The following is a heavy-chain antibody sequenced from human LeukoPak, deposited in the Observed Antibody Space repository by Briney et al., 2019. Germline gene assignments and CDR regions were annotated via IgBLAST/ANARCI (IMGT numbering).Heavy chain of an antibody. CDR2: IGAYNGNT. Sequence: GASVKVSCKASGYTFTSYGITWVRQAPGQGLEWMGWIGAYNGNTNYAQKLQGRVTMTTDTSTSTAYMELRSLRSDDTAVYYCAKGNYYDGSGPNYYYYGMDVWGQGTTVTVSS. CDR3: AKGNYYDGSGPNYYYYGMDV. J-gene: IGHJ6*02. V-gene: IGHV1-18*01. D-gene: IGHD3-22*01. CDR1: GYTFTSYG.